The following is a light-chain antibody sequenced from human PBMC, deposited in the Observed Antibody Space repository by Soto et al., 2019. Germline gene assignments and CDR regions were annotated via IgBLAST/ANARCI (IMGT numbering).Light chain of an antibody. Sequence: IVLTQSPATLSLSPGERATLSCRASQSVSSYLAWYQQKPGQAPRLLIYDASKRATGIPARFSGSGSGTDFTLTISGLEPEDFAVYYCQQRSDWPPLFTFGPGTKVD. J-gene: IGKJ3*01. V-gene: IGKV3-11*01. CDR3: QQRSDWPPLFT. CDR1: QSVSSY. CDR2: DAS.